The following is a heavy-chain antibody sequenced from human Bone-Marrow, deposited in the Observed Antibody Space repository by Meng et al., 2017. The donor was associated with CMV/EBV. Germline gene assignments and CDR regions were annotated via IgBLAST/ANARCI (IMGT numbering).Heavy chain of an antibody. CDR2: INPSGGST. CDR1: GYTFTSYY. J-gene: IGHJ6*02. Sequence: ASVKVSCKASGYTFTSYYIHWVRQAPGQGLEWMGIINPSGGSTSYAQKFQGRVTMTTDRSTNTAYMELRSLKSDDTAVYYCARDPPILEWSPITVSHHHGTDVWGQGTTVTVPS. V-gene: IGHV1-46*01. D-gene: IGHD3-3*01. CDR3: ARDPPILEWSPITVSHHHGTDV.